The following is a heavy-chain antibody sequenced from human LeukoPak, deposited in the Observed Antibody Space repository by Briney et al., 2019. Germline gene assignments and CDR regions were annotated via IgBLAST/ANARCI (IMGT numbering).Heavy chain of an antibody. V-gene: IGHV1-69*05. CDR2: IIPIFGTA. J-gene: IGHJ3*02. Sequence: SVKVSCKASGGTFSSYAISWVRQAPGQGLEWMGGIIPIFGTANYAQKFQGRVTITTDESTSTAYMELSSLRSEDTAVYYCARVETGDDAFGIWGQGTMVTVSS. CDR1: GGTFSSYA. D-gene: IGHD7-27*01. CDR3: ARVETGDDAFGI.